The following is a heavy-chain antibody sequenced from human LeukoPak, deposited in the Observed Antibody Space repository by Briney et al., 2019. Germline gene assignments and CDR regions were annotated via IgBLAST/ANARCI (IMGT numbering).Heavy chain of an antibody. Sequence: SETLSLTCTVSGYSISSRYYWGWVRQPPGKGLEWIGSIYHSGSTSYNPSLKSRVTISVDTSKNQFSLKLSSVTAADTAVYYCARRRGIAAAGRFDPWGQGTLVTVSS. CDR1: GYSISSRYY. CDR3: ARRRGIAAAGRFDP. D-gene: IGHD6-13*01. J-gene: IGHJ5*02. CDR2: IYHSGST. V-gene: IGHV4-38-2*02.